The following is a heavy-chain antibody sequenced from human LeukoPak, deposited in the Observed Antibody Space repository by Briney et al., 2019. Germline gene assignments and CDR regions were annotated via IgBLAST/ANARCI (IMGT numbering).Heavy chain of an antibody. V-gene: IGHV4-39*07. J-gene: IGHJ5*02. Sequence: SETLSLTCTVSGGSISSSSYYRGWIRQPPGKGLEWIGSIYYSGSTYYNPSLKSRVTISLDTSRNQFSLKLSSVTAADTAVYYCARNPGDYVWGSHNWFDPWGQGTLVTVSS. CDR1: GGSISSSSYY. D-gene: IGHD3-16*01. CDR3: ARNPGDYVWGSHNWFDP. CDR2: IYYSGST.